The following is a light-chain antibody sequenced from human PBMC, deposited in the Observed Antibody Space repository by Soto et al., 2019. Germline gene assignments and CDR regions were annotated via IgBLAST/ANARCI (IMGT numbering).Light chain of an antibody. CDR1: SSDVGGYNL. J-gene: IGLJ1*01. V-gene: IGLV2-23*01. Sequence: SALTQPASVSGSPGQSITISCTGTSSDVGGYNLVSWYQQHPGKAPKLMIYEDSKRPSGLSNRFSGSKSGNTASLTISGLQAEDEADYYCCSYAGSSTFVFGTGTKVTVL. CDR2: EDS. CDR3: CSYAGSSTFV.